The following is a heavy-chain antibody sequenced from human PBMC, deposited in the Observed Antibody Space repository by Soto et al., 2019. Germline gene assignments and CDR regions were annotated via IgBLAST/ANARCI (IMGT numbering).Heavy chain of an antibody. D-gene: IGHD3-16*01. CDR1: GYTFTSYY. V-gene: IGHV1-46*03. J-gene: IGHJ3*02. Sequence: ASVKVSCKASGYTFTSYYMHCVRQAPGQGLEWMGIINPSGGSTSYAQKFQGRVTMTRDTSTSTVYMELSSLRSEDTAVYYCARGGTYYDYIWGSYTAFDIWGQGTMVTVSS. CDR3: ARGGTYYDYIWGSYTAFDI. CDR2: INPSGGST.